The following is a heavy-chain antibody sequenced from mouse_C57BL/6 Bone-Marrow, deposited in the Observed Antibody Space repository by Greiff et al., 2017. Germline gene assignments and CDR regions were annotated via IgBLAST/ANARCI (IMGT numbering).Heavy chain of an antibody. Sequence: QVQLLQPGAELVKPGASVKLSCKASGYTFTSYWMHWVKQRPGQGLEWIGMIHPNSGSTNYNEKFKSKATLTVDKSSSTAYMQLSSLTSEDSAVYYCARPLRWYCDVWGTGTTVTVSS. V-gene: IGHV1-64*01. D-gene: IGHD1-1*01. CDR3: ARPLRWYCDV. CDR1: GYTFTSYW. CDR2: IHPNSGST. J-gene: IGHJ1*03.